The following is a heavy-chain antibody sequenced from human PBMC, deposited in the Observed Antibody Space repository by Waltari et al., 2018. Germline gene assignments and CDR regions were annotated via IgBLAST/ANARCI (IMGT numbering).Heavy chain of an antibody. Sequence: GKGPEWMGIIYPGDSDTSYSPSFQGQVTISADKSISTAYLHWSSLKASDTAMYYCASFGSGWFFDYLGQGTLVTVSS. D-gene: IGHD6-19*01. CDR3: ASFGSGWFFDY. J-gene: IGHJ4*02. CDR2: IYPGDSDT. V-gene: IGHV5-51*01.